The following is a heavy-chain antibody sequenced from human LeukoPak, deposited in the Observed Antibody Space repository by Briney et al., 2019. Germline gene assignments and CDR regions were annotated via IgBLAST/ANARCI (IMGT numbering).Heavy chain of an antibody. CDR1: GYTFTSYY. Sequence: AASVKVSCKASGYTFTSYYMHWVRQAPGQGLEWMGIINPSGGSTSYAQKFQGRVTMTRDTSTSTVYMELGSLKSEDTAVYYCAKDGGVDPTMASLDYFDLWGQGTLVTVSS. D-gene: IGHD5-18*01. CDR2: INPSGGST. J-gene: IGHJ4*02. CDR3: AKDGGVDPTMASLDYFDL. V-gene: IGHV1-46*01.